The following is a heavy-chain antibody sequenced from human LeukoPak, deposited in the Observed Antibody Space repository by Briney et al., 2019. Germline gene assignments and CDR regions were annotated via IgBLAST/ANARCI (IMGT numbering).Heavy chain of an antibody. V-gene: IGHV3-48*01. CDR3: ARTQSGDAFDI. D-gene: IGHD4-11*01. CDR1: GFTFSSYS. J-gene: IGHJ3*02. Sequence: GGSLRLXCAASGFTFSSYSMNWVRQAPGKGLEWVSYISSSSSTIYYADSVKGRFTISRDNAKNSLYLQMNSLRAEDTAVYYCARTQSGDAFDIWGQGTMVTVSS. CDR2: ISSSSSTI.